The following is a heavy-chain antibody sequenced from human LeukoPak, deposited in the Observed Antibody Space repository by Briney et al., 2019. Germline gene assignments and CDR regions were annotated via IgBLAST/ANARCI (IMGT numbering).Heavy chain of an antibody. CDR1: GGSISSYY. CDR2: IYYSGST. J-gene: IGHJ6*03. CDR3: ARDSSGGYYYYYMDV. Sequence: KASETLSLTCTVSGGSISSYYWSWIRQPPGKGLEWIGYIYYSGSTNYNPSLKSRVTISVDTSKNQFSLKLSSVTAADTAVYYCARDSSGGYYYYYMDVWGKGTTVTISS. D-gene: IGHD6-19*01. V-gene: IGHV4-59*12.